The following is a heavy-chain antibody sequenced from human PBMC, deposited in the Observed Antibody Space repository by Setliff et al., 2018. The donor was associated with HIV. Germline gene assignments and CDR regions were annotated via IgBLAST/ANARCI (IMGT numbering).Heavy chain of an antibody. V-gene: IGHV1-69*10. Sequence: VASVKVSCKASGGTFSSYAISWVRQAPGQGLEWMGGIIPILGIANYAQKFQGRVTITTDESTSTAYMELSSLRSEDTAVYYCARGNYGDSDGDNWFDPWGQGTLVTVSS. CDR1: GGTFSSYA. CDR3: ARGNYGDSDGDNWFDP. D-gene: IGHD4-17*01. J-gene: IGHJ5*02. CDR2: IIPILGIA.